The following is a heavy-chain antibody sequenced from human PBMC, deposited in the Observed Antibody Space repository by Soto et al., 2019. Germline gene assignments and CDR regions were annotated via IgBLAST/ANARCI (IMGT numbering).Heavy chain of an antibody. Sequence: QVQLQESGPRLVKPSETLSLTCSVSDSSMSPYYWTWFRQAPGKGLEWIGHLLYRGTATYNPALQGRVTTSLDPSKKQVSLQLSSVIAANTAVYYCAREKDFILGGYAFGYWGPGTLVTVSS. CDR1: DSSMSPYY. J-gene: IGHJ3*01. CDR3: AREKDFILGGYAFGY. CDR2: LLYRGTA. D-gene: IGHD1-26*01. V-gene: IGHV4-59*01.